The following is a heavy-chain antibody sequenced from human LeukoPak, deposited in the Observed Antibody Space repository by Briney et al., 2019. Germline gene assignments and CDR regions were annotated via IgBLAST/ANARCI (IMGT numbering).Heavy chain of an antibody. V-gene: IGHV1-2*02. CDR1: GYTFTGYY. CDR2: INPNSGGT. CDR3: ARGDTYYYYYYMDV. Sequence: ASVKVSCTASGYTFTGYYMHWVRQAPGQGLEWMGWINPNSGGTNYAQKFQGRVTMTRDTSISTAYMELSRLRSDDTAVYYCARGDTYYYYYYMDVWGKGTTVTVSS. J-gene: IGHJ6*03.